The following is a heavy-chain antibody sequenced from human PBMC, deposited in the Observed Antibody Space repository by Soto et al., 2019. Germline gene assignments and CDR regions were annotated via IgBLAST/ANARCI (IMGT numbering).Heavy chain of an antibody. CDR2: ISGSGGST. D-gene: IGHD6-13*01. J-gene: IGHJ4*02. CDR1: GFTFSSCA. V-gene: IGHV3-23*01. Sequence: SGGSLRLSCAASGFTFSSCAMSWVRQAPGKGLEWVSAISGSGGSTYYADSVKGRFTISRDNSKNTLYLQMNSLRAEDTAVYYCAKDAVQQLVPNAFDYWGQGTLVTVSS. CDR3: AKDAVQQLVPNAFDY.